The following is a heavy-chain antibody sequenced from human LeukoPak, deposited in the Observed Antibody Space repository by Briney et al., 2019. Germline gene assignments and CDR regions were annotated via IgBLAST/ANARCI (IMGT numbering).Heavy chain of an antibody. CDR2: TKHDGSER. Sequence: PGGSLRLSCAASGFTFTSYWMTWVRQAPGKGLEWVANTKHDGSERYYVDSVKGRFTISRDNVKNSLFLQMDSLRAEDTAVYYCARGGLYGDYYFDYWGQGTLVTV. V-gene: IGHV3-7*04. D-gene: IGHD2-21*02. CDR1: GFTFTSYW. J-gene: IGHJ4*02. CDR3: ARGGLYGDYYFDY.